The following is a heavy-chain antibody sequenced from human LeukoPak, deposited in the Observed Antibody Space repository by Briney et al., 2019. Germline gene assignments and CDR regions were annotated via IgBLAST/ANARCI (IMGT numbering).Heavy chain of an antibody. CDR3: AKDMVAVAGKGYYYYGMDV. CDR2: ISSSSSYI. Sequence: GGSLRLSCAASGFTFSSYSMNWVRQAPGKGLEWVSSISSSSSYIYYADSVKGRFTISRDNAKNSLYLQMNSLRAEDTALYYCAKDMVAVAGKGYYYYGMDVWGQGTTVTVSS. CDR1: GFTFSSYS. D-gene: IGHD6-19*01. V-gene: IGHV3-21*04. J-gene: IGHJ6*02.